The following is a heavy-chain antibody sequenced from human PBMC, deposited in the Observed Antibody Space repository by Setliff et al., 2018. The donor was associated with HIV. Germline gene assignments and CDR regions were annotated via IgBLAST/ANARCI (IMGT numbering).Heavy chain of an antibody. V-gene: IGHV4-39*02. D-gene: IGHD2-21*02. CDR2: ISYTGNA. Sequence: SETLSLTCTVSGGSFSSNSYYWGWIRQPPGKGLEWIGSISYTGNAYNTPSLKSRVTISVDASKNQISLKLTSVTAADTATYYCAREGDGIDYWGQGTPVTVSS. CDR3: AREGDGIDY. J-gene: IGHJ4*02. CDR1: GGSFSSNSYY.